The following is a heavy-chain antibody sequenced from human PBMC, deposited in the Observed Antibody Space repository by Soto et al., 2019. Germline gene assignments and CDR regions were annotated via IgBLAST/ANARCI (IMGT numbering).Heavy chain of an antibody. D-gene: IGHD4-4*01. CDR2: IYPGDSDT. V-gene: IGHV5-51*01. CDR3: ARGDYSNHYYYYGMDV. CDR1: GYSFTSNW. Sequence: GESLKISCKGSGYSFTSNWIGWVRQLPGKGLEWMGIIYPGDSDTRYSPSFQGQVTISADKSISTAYLQWSSLKASDTAMYYCARGDYSNHYYYYGMDVWGQGTTVTVSS. J-gene: IGHJ6*02.